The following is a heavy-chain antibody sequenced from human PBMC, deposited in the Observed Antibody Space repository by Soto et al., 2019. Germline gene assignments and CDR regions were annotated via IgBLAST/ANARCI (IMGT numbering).Heavy chain of an antibody. CDR1: GGSISSSSYY. CDR3: ARGPRGSWGYYYYYYGMDV. CDR2: IYYSGST. J-gene: IGHJ6*02. Sequence: SETLSLTCTVSGGSISSSSYYWGWILQPPGKGLEWIGSIYYSGSTYYNPSLKSRVTISVDTSKNQFSLKLSSVTAADTAVYYCARGPRGSWGYYYYYYGMDVWGQGTTVT. D-gene: IGHD6-13*01. V-gene: IGHV4-39*01.